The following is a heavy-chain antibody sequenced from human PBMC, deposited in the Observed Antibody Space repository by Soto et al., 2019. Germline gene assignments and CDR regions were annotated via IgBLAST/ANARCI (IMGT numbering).Heavy chain of an antibody. D-gene: IGHD2-21*01. J-gene: IGHJ4*02. Sequence: SETLSLTCAVSGGSISSGGYSWSWIRQPPGKGLEWIGYIYHSGSTYYNPSLKSRVTISVDRSKNQFSLKLSSVTAADTAVYYCARGNVVAIDYWGQGTLVTVSS. V-gene: IGHV4-30-2*01. CDR1: GGSISSGGYS. CDR3: ARGNVVAIDY. CDR2: IYHSGST.